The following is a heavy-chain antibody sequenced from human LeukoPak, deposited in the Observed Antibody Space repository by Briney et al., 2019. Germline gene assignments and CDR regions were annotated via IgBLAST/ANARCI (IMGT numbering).Heavy chain of an antibody. CDR2: MNPNSGNT. CDR1: GYPFPNYD. V-gene: IGHV1-8*01. Sequence: ASVEVSCHASGYPFPNYDINWVGQATGQGLEWMGWMNPNSGNTGYAQKFQGRVTMTRNTSISTAYMELSSLRSEDTAVYYCARRGVGSRFDPWGQGTLVTVSS. D-gene: IGHD1-26*01. CDR3: ARRGVGSRFDP. J-gene: IGHJ5*02.